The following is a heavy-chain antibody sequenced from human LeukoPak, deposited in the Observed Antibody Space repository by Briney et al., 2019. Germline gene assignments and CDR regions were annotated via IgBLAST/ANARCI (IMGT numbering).Heavy chain of an antibody. CDR2: ISAYNGNT. D-gene: IGHD6-19*01. CDR3: ARGGSGTNPFDY. J-gene: IGHJ4*02. Sequence: EASVKFSCKASGYPFVSSGISWVRQAPGQGLEWMGWISAYNGNTIYAQKFQGRVTMTTDTSTSTAYMELRSLRSDDTAVYYCARGGSGTNPFDYWGQGTLVTVSS. V-gene: IGHV1-18*01. CDR1: GYPFVSSG.